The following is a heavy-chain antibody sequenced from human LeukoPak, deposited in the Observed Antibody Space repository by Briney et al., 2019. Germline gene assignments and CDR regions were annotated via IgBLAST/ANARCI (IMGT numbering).Heavy chain of an antibody. J-gene: IGHJ4*02. V-gene: IGHV4-30-2*01. CDR1: GGSISSGGYS. Sequence: SQTLSLTCAVSGGSISSGGYSWSWIRQPPGKGLEWIGYIYHSGSTYYNPSLKSRVTISVDRSKNQFSLKLSSVTAADTAVYYCATTSGWYGLFDYWGQGTLVTVSS. CDR2: IYHSGST. D-gene: IGHD6-19*01. CDR3: ATTSGWYGLFDY.